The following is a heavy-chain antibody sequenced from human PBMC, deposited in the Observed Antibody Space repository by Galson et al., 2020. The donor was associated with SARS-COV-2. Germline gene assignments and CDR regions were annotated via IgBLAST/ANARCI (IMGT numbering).Heavy chain of an antibody. CDR2: ISSSSSYI. CDR3: ARAVHYYDSNDGGYYYYMDV. V-gene: IGHV3-21*01. J-gene: IGHJ6*03. CDR1: GFTFSSYS. D-gene: IGHD3-22*01. Sequence: GSLRLSCAASGFTFSSYSMNWVRQAPGKGLEWVSSISSSSSYIYYADSVKGRFTITISRDNAKNSLYLQMNSLRAEDTAVYYCARAVHYYDSNDGGYYYYMDVWGKGTTVTVSS.